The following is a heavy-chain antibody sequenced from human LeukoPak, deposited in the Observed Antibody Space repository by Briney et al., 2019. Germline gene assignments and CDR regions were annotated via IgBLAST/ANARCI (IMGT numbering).Heavy chain of an antibody. CDR3: ATFSSSWYAEDY. CDR1: GFTFSSYA. J-gene: IGHJ4*02. Sequence: PGGSLRLSCAASGFTFSSYAMSWVRQAPGKGLEWVSAISGSGGSTYYADSVKGRFTISRDNSKNTLYLQMNSLRAEDTAVYYCATFSSSWYAEDYWGQGTLVTVSS. V-gene: IGHV3-23*01. CDR2: ISGSGGST. D-gene: IGHD6-13*01.